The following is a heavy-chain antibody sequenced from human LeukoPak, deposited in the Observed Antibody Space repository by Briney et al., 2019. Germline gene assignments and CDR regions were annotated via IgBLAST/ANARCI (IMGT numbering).Heavy chain of an antibody. D-gene: IGHD3-9*01. J-gene: IGHJ3*02. V-gene: IGHV4-59*12. CDR1: GGSINSDY. CDR3: ARAYYDILTGYHFDI. Sequence: SWETLSLTCTVSGGSINSDYWSWIRQPPGKGLECIGYIYYSGSTYYNPSLKSRVTISVDRSKNQFSLKLSSVTAADTAVYYCARAYYDILTGYHFDIWGQGTMVTVSS. CDR2: IYYSGST.